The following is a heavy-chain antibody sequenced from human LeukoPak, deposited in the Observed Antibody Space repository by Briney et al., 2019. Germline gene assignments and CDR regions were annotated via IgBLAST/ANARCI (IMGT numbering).Heavy chain of an antibody. CDR1: GYTFTSYA. Sequence: ASVKVSCKASGYTFTSYAMNWVRQAPGQGLEWMRKINTNTRNQTYAQGFTGRFVFSLDTSVSTAYLQISSLKAEDTAVYYCARVPNYYDTQHFDYWGQGTLVTVSS. CDR3: ARVPNYYDTQHFDY. V-gene: IGHV7-4-1*02. J-gene: IGHJ4*02. D-gene: IGHD3-22*01. CDR2: INTNTRNQ.